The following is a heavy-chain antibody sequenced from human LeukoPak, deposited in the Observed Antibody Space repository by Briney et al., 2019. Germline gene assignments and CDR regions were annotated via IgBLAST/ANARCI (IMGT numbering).Heavy chain of an antibody. Sequence: PGGSLRLSCAASGFTFSSYTMNWVRQAPGKGLEWVSSITRSGDYIFYADPVKGRFTISRDNAKNTLYLQMNSLRAEDTAVYYCAKDQQGYGDYSDYWGQGTLVTVSS. CDR2: ITRSGDYI. J-gene: IGHJ4*02. CDR3: AKDQQGYGDYSDY. V-gene: IGHV3-21*04. CDR1: GFTFSSYT. D-gene: IGHD4-17*01.